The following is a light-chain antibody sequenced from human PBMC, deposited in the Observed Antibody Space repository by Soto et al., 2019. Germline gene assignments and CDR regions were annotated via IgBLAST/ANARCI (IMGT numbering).Light chain of an antibody. CDR3: SSYTSDTTFVV. CDR2: EVT. J-gene: IGLJ1*01. CDR1: SSDIGRYNF. Sequence: QSALTQPASVSGSPGQSITISCTGTSSDIGRYNFVSWYQQHPGKAPKLLVYEVTNRPSGVSNRFSGSKSGNTASLTIFGLQIEDEADYYCSSYTSDTTFVVFGTGTKLTVL. V-gene: IGLV2-14*01.